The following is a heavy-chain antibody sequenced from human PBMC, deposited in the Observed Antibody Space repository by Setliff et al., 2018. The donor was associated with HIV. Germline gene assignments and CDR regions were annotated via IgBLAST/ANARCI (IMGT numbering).Heavy chain of an antibody. V-gene: IGHV4-39*01. CDR3: ARGRYRSRLYASDHYYIDV. J-gene: IGHJ6*03. Sequence: PSETLSLTCTVSGGSISSSSYYWGWIRQPPGKGLQWIGSIYYRGSTYYNPSLKSRITISVDTSKHQFSLKLRSVTAADTALSYCARGRYRSRLYASDHYYIDVWGKGTTVTVSS. D-gene: IGHD6-13*01. CDR2: IYYRGST. CDR1: GGSISSSSYY.